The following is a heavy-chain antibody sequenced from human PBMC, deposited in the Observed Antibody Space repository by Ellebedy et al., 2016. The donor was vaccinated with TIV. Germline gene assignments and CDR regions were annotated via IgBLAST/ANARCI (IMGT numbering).Heavy chain of an antibody. CDR1: GGSFSGYY. CDR3: AASRRYYYGSGSYQVDY. Sequence: SETLSLXCAVYGGSFSGYYWSWIRQPPGKGLEWIGEINHSGSTNYNPSLKSRVTISVDTSKNQFSLKLSSVTAADTAVYYCAASRRYYYGSGSYQVDYWGQGTLVTVSS. CDR2: INHSGST. V-gene: IGHV4-34*01. D-gene: IGHD3-10*01. J-gene: IGHJ4*02.